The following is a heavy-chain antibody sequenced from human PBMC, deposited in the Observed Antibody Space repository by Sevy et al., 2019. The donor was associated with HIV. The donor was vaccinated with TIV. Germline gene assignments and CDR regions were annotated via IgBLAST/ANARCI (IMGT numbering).Heavy chain of an antibody. CDR2: IYHSGST. CDR3: ARAHYDFWSGYYRDYYYYGMDV. D-gene: IGHD3-3*01. Sequence: SETLSLTCAVSGYSISSGYYWGWIRQPPGKGLEWIGSIYHSGSTYYNPSLKSRVTISVDTSKNQFSLKLSSVTAADTAVYYCARAHYDFWSGYYRDYYYYGMDVWGQWTTVTVSS. CDR1: GYSISSGYY. V-gene: IGHV4-38-2*01. J-gene: IGHJ6*02.